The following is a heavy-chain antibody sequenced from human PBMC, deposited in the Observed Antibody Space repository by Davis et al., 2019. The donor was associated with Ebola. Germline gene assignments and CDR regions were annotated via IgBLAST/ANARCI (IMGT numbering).Heavy chain of an antibody. V-gene: IGHV3-23*01. CDR3: ANLGALDV. Sequence: GESLKISCAASGFTFNNYAMNWIRQAPGKGLEWVSGISGSGTSTTYSESVRGRFTISRDHSNNTVYLQMKSLRAEDTGVYYCANLGALDVWGQGTTVTVAS. J-gene: IGHJ6*02. CDR2: ISGSGTST. CDR1: GFTFNNYA.